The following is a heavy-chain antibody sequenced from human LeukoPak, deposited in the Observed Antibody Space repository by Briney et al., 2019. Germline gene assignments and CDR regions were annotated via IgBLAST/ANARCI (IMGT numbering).Heavy chain of an antibody. J-gene: IGHJ3*02. D-gene: IGHD2-2*01. Sequence: GGSLRLSCAASGFTFSSYAMSWVRQAPGKGLEWVSAISGSGGSTYYADSVEGRFTISRDNSKNTLYLQMNSLRAEDTAVYYCAKDLPDIVVVPAAEGAFDIWGQGTMVTVSS. CDR2: ISGSGGST. V-gene: IGHV3-23*01. CDR1: GFTFSSYA. CDR3: AKDLPDIVVVPAAEGAFDI.